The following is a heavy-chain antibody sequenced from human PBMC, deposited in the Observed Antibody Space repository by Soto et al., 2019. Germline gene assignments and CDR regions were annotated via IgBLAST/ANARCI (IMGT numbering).Heavy chain of an antibody. CDR1: GYTFTSYD. J-gene: IGHJ4*02. CDR3: ARKYIPSSSYYFDY. CDR2: MNPNSGNT. D-gene: IGHD6-6*01. V-gene: IGHV1-8*01. Sequence: QVQLVQSGAEVKKPGASVKVSCKASGYTFTSYDINWVRQATGQGLEWMGWMNPNSGNTGYAQKFQGRVAMTRNTSISTAYMELSSLRSEDTAVYYCARKYIPSSSYYFDYWGQGTLVTVSS.